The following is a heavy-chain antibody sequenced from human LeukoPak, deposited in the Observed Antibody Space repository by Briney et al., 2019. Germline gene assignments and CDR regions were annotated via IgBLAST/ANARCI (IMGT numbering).Heavy chain of an antibody. CDR2: ISAYNGNT. Sequence: ASVKVSCKASGGTFSSYAISWVRQAPGQGLEWMGWISAYNGNTNYAQKLQGRVTMTTDTSTSTAYMELRSLRSDDTAVYYCARRLNYDILTGSPSGAFDIWGQGTMVTVSS. V-gene: IGHV1-18*01. J-gene: IGHJ3*02. CDR3: ARRLNYDILTGSPSGAFDI. D-gene: IGHD3-9*01. CDR1: GGTFSSYA.